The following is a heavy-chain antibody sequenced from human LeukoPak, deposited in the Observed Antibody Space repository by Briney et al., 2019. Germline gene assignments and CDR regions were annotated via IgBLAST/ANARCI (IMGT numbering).Heavy chain of an antibody. J-gene: IGHJ4*02. V-gene: IGHV1-18*01. CDR3: ASSTVVTDFDY. Sequence: GASVKVSCKASGYTFTSYGISWVRQAPGQGLEWMGWISAYNGNTNYAQKLQGRVTMTTDTSTSTAYMELRSLRSGDTAVYYCASSTVVTDFDYWGQGTLVTVSS. CDR1: GYTFTSYG. CDR2: ISAYNGNT. D-gene: IGHD4-23*01.